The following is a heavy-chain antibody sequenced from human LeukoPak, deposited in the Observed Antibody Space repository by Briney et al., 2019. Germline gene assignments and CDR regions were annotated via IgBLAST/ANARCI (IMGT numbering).Heavy chain of an antibody. D-gene: IGHD2-2*01. Sequence: ASVKVSCKASGYTFTGYYMHWVRQAPGQGLEWMGWINPNSGGTNYAQKFQGRVTMTRVTSISTAYMELSRLRSDDTAVYYCARGIWGYCSSTSCSMPHDAFDIWGQGTMVTVSS. J-gene: IGHJ3*02. CDR1: GYTFTGYY. V-gene: IGHV1-2*02. CDR2: INPNSGGT. CDR3: ARGIWGYCSSTSCSMPHDAFDI.